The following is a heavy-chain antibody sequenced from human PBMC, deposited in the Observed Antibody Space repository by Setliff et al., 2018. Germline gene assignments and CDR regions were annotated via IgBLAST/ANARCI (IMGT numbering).Heavy chain of an antibody. V-gene: IGHV3-33*01. CDR3: ARLSIKSGGGPYYNYYYMDV. J-gene: IGHJ6*03. CDR2: IWYDGSNK. D-gene: IGHD3-16*01. CDR1: GFSFSSYG. Sequence: LKISCAASGFSFSSYGMHWVRQAPGKGLEWVAYIWYDGSNKYYVDSVKGRFTVSRDNSRDTLYLQMNSLRVEDTAVYYCARLSIKSGGGPYYNYYYMDVWGKGTTVTVSS.